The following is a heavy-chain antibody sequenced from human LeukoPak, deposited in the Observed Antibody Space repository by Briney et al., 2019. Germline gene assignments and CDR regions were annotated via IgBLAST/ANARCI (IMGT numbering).Heavy chain of an antibody. CDR1: GYTFTNYG. CDR2: ISAYNGNT. CDR3: ARHSLTRSHY. J-gene: IGHJ4*02. V-gene: IGHV1-18*01. Sequence: ASVKVSCKASGYTFTNYGISWVRQAPGQGREWMGWISAYNGNTNYAQKLQGRVTITTDTSKSTAYIELRSLRSDDTDVYYCARHSLTRSHYWGKGTLVTVSS.